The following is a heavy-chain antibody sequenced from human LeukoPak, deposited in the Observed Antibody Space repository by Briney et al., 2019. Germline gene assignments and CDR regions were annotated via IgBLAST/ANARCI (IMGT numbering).Heavy chain of an antibody. V-gene: IGHV3-23*01. J-gene: IGHJ6*02. CDR2: ISGCGGST. CDR1: GFTFSSYA. D-gene: IGHD3-10*01. Sequence: PGGSLRLSCAASGFTFSSYAMSWVRQAPGKGLEWVSAISGCGGSTYYADSVKGRFTISRDNSKNTLYLQMNSLRAEDTAVYYCARENYYGSGIRTQYYYYGMDVWGQGTTVTVSS. CDR3: ARENYYGSGIRTQYYYYGMDV.